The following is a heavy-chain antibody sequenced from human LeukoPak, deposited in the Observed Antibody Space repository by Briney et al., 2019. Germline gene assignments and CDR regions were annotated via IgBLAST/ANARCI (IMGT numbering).Heavy chain of an antibody. Sequence: ASVKVSCKTSGYTLTGSGVSWVRQAPGQGLEWMGWISAYNGDTTYAQKVQGRVTMTTDRSTSTAYMELSSLRSEDTAVYYCARDWGHYDILTGYYPPLLWGQGTLVTVSS. V-gene: IGHV1-18*01. CDR2: ISAYNGDT. D-gene: IGHD3-9*01. J-gene: IGHJ4*02. CDR3: ARDWGHYDILTGYYPPLL. CDR1: GYTLTGSG.